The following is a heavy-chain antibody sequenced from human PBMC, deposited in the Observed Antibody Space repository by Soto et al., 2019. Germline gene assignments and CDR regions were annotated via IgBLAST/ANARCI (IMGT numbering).Heavy chain of an antibody. CDR3: ARSLGDCSGETCEIFGV. J-gene: IGHJ6*04. CDR1: GYTFTNVW. CDR2: IYPGDSTT. D-gene: IGHD2-15*01. Sequence: GECLKISCKGSGYTFTNVWIGWVRQMAGKGLEWMGIIYPGDSTTRYSPSFQGQVTISADKSISTAYLQWSSLEASDTAMYYCARSLGDCSGETCEIFGVWGKGNTVTVCS. V-gene: IGHV5-51*01.